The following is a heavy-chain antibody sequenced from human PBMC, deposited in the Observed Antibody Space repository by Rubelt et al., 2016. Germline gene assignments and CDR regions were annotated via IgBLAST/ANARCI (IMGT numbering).Heavy chain of an antibody. Sequence: QVQLQESGPGLVKPSETLSLTCTVSGGSISSYYWSWIRQPPGKGLEWIGYIYYSGSTNYNPSLKSRVTLSVATAQHQFSLKLSSVTAADTAVYYCARDRDPLGYCSGGSCSTGFDIWGQGTMVTVSS. CDR3: ARDRDPLGYCSGGSCSTGFDI. V-gene: IGHV4-59*12. CDR1: GGSISSYY. J-gene: IGHJ3*02. D-gene: IGHD2-15*01. CDR2: IYYSGST.